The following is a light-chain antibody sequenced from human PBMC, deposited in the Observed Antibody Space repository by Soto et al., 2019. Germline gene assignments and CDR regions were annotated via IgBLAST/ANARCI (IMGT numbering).Light chain of an antibody. CDR2: DAS. CDR3: QQYNNWPRT. J-gene: IGKJ1*01. V-gene: IGKV3D-15*01. CDR1: QSVSSY. Sequence: EIVLTQSPGTLSLSPGERATLSCGASQSVSSYLAWYQQKPGQAPRLLIYDASNRATGIPARFSGSGSGTEFTLTISSLQSEDFAVYYCQQYNNWPRTFGQGTKVDIK.